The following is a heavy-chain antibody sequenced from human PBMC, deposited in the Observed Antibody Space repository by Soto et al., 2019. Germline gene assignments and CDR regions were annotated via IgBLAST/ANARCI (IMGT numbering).Heavy chain of an antibody. CDR3: ARLWGGGYCSGGSCPRLDY. Sequence: QLQLQESGPGLVKPSETLSLTCTVSGGSISSSSYYWGWIRQPPGKGLEWIGSIYYSGSTYYNPSLKSRVTISVDTSKNQFSLKLSSVTAADTAVYYCARLWGGGYCSGGSCPRLDYWGQGTLVTVSS. D-gene: IGHD2-15*01. CDR2: IYYSGST. V-gene: IGHV4-39*01. CDR1: GGSISSSSYY. J-gene: IGHJ4*02.